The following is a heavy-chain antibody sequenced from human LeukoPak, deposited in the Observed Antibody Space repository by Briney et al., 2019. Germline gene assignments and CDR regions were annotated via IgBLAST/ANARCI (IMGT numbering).Heavy chain of an antibody. Sequence: GGSLRLSCAASGFTFDDYGMSWVRHAPGKGLEWVSAISDTGNTYHADSVKGRFTISRDSSKNTLFLQMNRLRPEDAAVYYCAKAPVTTCRGAFCYPFDYWGLGTLVTVSS. D-gene: IGHD2-15*01. CDR3: AKAPVTTCRGAFCYPFDY. V-gene: IGHV3-23*01. J-gene: IGHJ4*02. CDR1: GFTFDDYG. CDR2: ISDTGNT.